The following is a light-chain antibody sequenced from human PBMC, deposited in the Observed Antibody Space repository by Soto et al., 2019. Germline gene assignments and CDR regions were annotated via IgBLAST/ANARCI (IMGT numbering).Light chain of an antibody. J-gene: IGKJ1*01. V-gene: IGKV3-11*01. Sequence: EIVLTQSPATLSLSPGERATLSCRASQSVSSYLAWYQQKPGQAPMLLIYDASNRATGIPARFSGSGSGTDFTLTISGLEPEDFAVYYCQQRSNWPSGTFGQGTKVEIK. CDR2: DAS. CDR3: QQRSNWPSGT. CDR1: QSVSSY.